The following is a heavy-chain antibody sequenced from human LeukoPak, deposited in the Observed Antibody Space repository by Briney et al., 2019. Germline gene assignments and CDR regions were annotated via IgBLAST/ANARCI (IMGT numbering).Heavy chain of an antibody. CDR2: ISAYNGNT. V-gene: IGHV1-18*01. Sequence: ASVKVSCKASGYTFTSYGISWVRQAPGQGLEWMGWISAYNGNTNYAQKLQGRVTMTTDTSTSTAYMELRSLRSDDTAVYYCARDRGWDCSGGSCYYDYFDYWGQGTLVTVSS. CDR3: ARDRGWDCSGGSCYYDYFDY. D-gene: IGHD2-15*01. J-gene: IGHJ4*02. CDR1: GYTFTSYG.